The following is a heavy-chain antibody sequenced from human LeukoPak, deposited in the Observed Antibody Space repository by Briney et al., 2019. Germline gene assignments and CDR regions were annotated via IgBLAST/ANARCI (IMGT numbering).Heavy chain of an antibody. CDR2: LKQGGREK. CDR1: AFTVSSYW. J-gene: IGHJ3*02. D-gene: IGHD6-13*01. CDR3: AGSWSPYDAFDI. V-gene: IGHV3-7*01. Sequence: GGSLRLSCSAYAFTVSSYWMSWVGQAPGKGREGWANLKQGGREKYYVDSVKGRFTSSRDNAKNSLYLQMNSLRAEDTAVYYCAGSWSPYDAFDIWGQGTMVTVSS.